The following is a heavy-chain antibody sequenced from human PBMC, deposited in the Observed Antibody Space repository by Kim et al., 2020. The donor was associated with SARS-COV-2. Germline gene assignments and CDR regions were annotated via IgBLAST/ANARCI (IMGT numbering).Heavy chain of an antibody. J-gene: IGHJ4*02. Sequence: GGSLRLSCAASGFTFSSYAMHWVRQAPGKGLEWVAVIWYDGSNKYYADSVKGRFTISRDNSKNTLYLQMNSLRAEDTAFYYCAKAGYSSSWYGGSPSADYWGQGTLVTVSS. CDR3: AKAGYSSSWYGGSPSADY. CDR1: GFTFSSYA. CDR2: IWYDGSNK. D-gene: IGHD6-13*01. V-gene: IGHV3-33*06.